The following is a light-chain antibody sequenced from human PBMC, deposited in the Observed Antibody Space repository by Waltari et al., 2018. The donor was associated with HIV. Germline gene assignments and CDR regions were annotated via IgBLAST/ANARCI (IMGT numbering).Light chain of an antibody. CDR1: RSDVGGYND. J-gene: IGLJ3*02. CDR2: DVS. V-gene: IGLV2-23*02. CDR3: CSYAGSSTWV. Sequence: QSALTQPASVSGSPGPSITIPCTGTRSDVGGYNDVSCYQPHPGTAPKLMIYDVSKRPSGVSNRFSGSKSGNTASLTIFGLQAEDEADYYCCSYAGSSTWVFGGGTKLTVL.